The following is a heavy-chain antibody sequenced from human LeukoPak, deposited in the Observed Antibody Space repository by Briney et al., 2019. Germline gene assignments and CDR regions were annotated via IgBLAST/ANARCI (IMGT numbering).Heavy chain of an antibody. Sequence: SETLSLTCIVSGGSISSYYWSWVRQPPGKGLEWIGYIYYSGSTNYNPSLKSRVTISVDTSKNQFSLKLSSVTAADTAVYYCARVGSGNYYYYYMDVWGKGTTVTVSS. J-gene: IGHJ6*03. CDR2: IYYSGST. D-gene: IGHD3-3*01. CDR1: GGSISSYY. V-gene: IGHV4-59*01. CDR3: ARVGSGNYYYYYMDV.